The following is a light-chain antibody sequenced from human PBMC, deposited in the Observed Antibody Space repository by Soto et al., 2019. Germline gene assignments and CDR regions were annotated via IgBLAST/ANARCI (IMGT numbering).Light chain of an antibody. J-gene: IGLJ2*01. CDR3: SSYTSSSTPNV. Sequence: QSALTQPASVSGSPGQSITISCTGTSSEVGGYNYVSWYQQHPGKAPKLMIYDVSNRPSGVSNRFSGSKSGNTASLTISGLQAEDEADYYCSSYTSSSTPNVFGGGTKLTVL. V-gene: IGLV2-14*01. CDR1: SSEVGGYNY. CDR2: DVS.